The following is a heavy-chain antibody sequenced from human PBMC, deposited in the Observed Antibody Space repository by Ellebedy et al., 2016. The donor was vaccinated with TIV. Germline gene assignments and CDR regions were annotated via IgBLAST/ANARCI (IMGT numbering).Heavy chain of an antibody. V-gene: IGHV4-39*07. D-gene: IGHD3-10*02. CDR2: IYYTGTT. Sequence: MPSETLSLTCTVSGGSISNSDYYWDWIRQPPGKGLEWVASIYYTGTTYYNPSLTSRVTISLDTSKNQVSLKLTSVTAADTAVYYCASTLTITIFLYWGQGTPVTVSS. CDR3: ASTLTITIFLY. J-gene: IGHJ4*02. CDR1: GGSISNSDYY.